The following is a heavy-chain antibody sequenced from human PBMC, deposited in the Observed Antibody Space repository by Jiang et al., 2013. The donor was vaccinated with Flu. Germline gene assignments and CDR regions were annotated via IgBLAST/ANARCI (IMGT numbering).Heavy chain of an antibody. CDR2: IYPGDSDT. CDR3: ARRGYYDSSGYYYFDY. J-gene: IGHJ4*02. D-gene: IGHD3-22*01. Sequence: RQMPGKGLEWMGIIYPGDSDTRYSPSFQGQVTISADKSISTAYLQWSSLKASDTAMYYCARRGYYDSSGYYYFDYWGQGTLVTVSS. V-gene: IGHV5-51*01.